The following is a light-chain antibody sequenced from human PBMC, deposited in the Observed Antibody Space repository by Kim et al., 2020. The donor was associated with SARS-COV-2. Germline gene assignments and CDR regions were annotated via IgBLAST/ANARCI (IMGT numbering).Light chain of an antibody. CDR1: GLGDKY. CDR2: QDS. J-gene: IGLJ1*01. V-gene: IGLV3-1*01. Sequence: SYELTQPPSVSVSPGQTATITCSGDGLGDKYVCWFQQKSGQSPVMVIYQDSRRPSGIPERFSGSNSGNTATLTIRGTQAIDEADYYCQAWDSNTGVFGTGTKVTVL. CDR3: QAWDSNTGV.